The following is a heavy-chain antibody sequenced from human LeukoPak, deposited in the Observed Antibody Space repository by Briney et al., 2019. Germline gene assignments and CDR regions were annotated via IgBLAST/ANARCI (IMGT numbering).Heavy chain of an antibody. CDR3: AKDLPLGYWPRTPLVLNYFDP. CDR1: GFTFSSYA. CDR2: ISSGGDNI. Sequence: GGSLRLSCAATGFTFSSYAMSWVRQAPGKGLEWVSAISSGGDNIYYADSVRGRFTISRDNSKNTLYLQIDSLRAEDTAVYYCAKDLPLGYWPRTPLVLNYFDPWGQGTLVTVSS. J-gene: IGHJ5*02. D-gene: IGHD2-15*01. V-gene: IGHV3-23*01.